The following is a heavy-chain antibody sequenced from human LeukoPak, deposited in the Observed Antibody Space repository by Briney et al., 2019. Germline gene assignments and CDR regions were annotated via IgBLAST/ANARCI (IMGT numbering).Heavy chain of an antibody. CDR3: GTNSSLLWVFWAYYFGMDV. CDR2: FDPEDGET. V-gene: IGHV1-24*01. J-gene: IGHJ6*02. Sequence: ASVKVSCKVSGYTLTELSMHWVRQAPGKGLEWMGGFDPEDGETIYAQKFQGRVTMTEDTATDTAYMELSSLRSEDTAVYYWGTNSSLLWVFWAYYFGMDVWGQGTTVPVS. CDR1: GYTLTELS. D-gene: IGHD2-21*01.